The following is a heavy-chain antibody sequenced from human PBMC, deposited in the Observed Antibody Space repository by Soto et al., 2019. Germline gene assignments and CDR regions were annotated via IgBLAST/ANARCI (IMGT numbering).Heavy chain of an antibody. CDR3: VKERYAQLWLEDYGMDV. Sequence: GGSLRLSWAASGFTFSSYVIHGGREAPGKGLEWVALISFDGTDKYYADSVQGRFTVSRDNFRTMVYLQMDSLRTEDTAVYHCVKERYAQLWLEDYGMDVWGQGTTVTVSS. J-gene: IGHJ6*02. CDR2: ISFDGTDK. V-gene: IGHV3-30*18. CDR1: GFTFSSYV. D-gene: IGHD5-18*01.